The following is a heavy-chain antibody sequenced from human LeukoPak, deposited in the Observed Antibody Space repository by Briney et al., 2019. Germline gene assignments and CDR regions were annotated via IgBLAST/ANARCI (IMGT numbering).Heavy chain of an antibody. CDR1: GFTFSSYA. CDR3: AKDSEDSSGWYVYFDY. D-gene: IGHD6-19*01. V-gene: IGHV3-23*01. J-gene: IGHJ4*02. CDR2: ISGSGGST. Sequence: GGSLGLSCAASGFTFSSYAMSWVRQAPGKGLEWVSAISGSGGSTYYADSVKGRFTISRDNSKNTLYLQMNSLRAEDTAVYYCAKDSEDSSGWYVYFDYWGQGTLVTVSS.